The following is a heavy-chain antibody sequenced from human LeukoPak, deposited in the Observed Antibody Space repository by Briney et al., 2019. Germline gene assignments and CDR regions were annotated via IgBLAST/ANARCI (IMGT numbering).Heavy chain of an antibody. CDR2: IYPGDSDT. CDR3: ARHVPHGSFFYFDL. J-gene: IGHJ4*02. Sequence: GESLQISCQGSGYSFTSYWIGWVRQLPGKGLEWMGIIYPGDSDTTYRPSFQGQVTISADRSISTAYLQWSSLKASDSAMYYCARHVPHGSFFYFDLWGQGTLVTVSS. CDR1: GYSFTSYW. D-gene: IGHD1-26*01. V-gene: IGHV5-51*01.